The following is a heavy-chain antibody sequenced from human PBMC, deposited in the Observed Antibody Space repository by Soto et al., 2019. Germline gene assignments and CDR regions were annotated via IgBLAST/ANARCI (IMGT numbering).Heavy chain of an antibody. CDR1: GYSISSGYY. CDR3: ARDGGRYYAMDV. Sequence: XETLSLTCAVSGYSISSGYYWGWFRQPPGKGLEWIATIYHSGSTYYSPSLKSRVTISVDTSKNQFSLKLTSVTAADTAMYYCARDGGRYYAMDVWGQGTTVTVSS. V-gene: IGHV4-38-2*02. CDR2: IYHSGST. J-gene: IGHJ6*02. D-gene: IGHD3-3*01.